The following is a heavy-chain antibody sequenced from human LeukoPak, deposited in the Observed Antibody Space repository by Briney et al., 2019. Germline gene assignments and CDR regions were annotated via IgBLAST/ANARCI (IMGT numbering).Heavy chain of an antibody. CDR1: GFTFSNNW. CDR3: ARLGLVGAKSSSVGTRYFDY. D-gene: IGHD1-26*01. V-gene: IGHV4-34*01. Sequence: GSLRLSCAASGFTFSNNWMSWVRQPPGKGLEWIGEINHSGSTNYNPSLKSRVTISVDTSKNQFSLKLSSVTAADTAVYYCARLGLVGAKSSSVGTRYFDYWGQGTLVTVSS. J-gene: IGHJ4*02. CDR2: INHSGST.